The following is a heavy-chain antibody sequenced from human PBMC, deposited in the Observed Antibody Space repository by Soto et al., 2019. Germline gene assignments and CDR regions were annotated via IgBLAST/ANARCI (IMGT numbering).Heavy chain of an antibody. CDR3: VRGDNWNDEASDY. V-gene: IGHV3-21*01. J-gene: IGHJ4*02. Sequence: PGGSLRLSCAASGFIFSGHAMNWVRQAPGKGLEWVSCISSSSSYKYYADSVKGRFTISRDNSKNTLYLQMNSLRAEDTAVYYCVRGDNWNDEASDYWGQGTLVTVSS. D-gene: IGHD1-1*01. CDR1: GFIFSGHA. CDR2: ISSSSSYK.